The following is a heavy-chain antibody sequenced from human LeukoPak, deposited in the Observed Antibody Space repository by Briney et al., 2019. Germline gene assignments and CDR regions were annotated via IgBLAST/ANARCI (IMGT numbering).Heavy chain of an antibody. Sequence: SETLSLTCTVSGGSLSSYYWSWIRQPPGKGLEWIGYIYYSGSTNYNPSLQSRVTLSVDTSKNQLSLKLSSVPAADTAVYYCARDEPRTAPDPWGQGTLVTVSS. V-gene: IGHV4-59*01. CDR3: ARDEPRTAPDP. D-gene: IGHD5-18*01. CDR2: IYYSGST. J-gene: IGHJ5*02. CDR1: GGSLSSYY.